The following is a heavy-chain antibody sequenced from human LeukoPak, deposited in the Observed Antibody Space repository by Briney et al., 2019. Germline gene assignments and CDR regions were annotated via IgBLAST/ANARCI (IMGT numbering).Heavy chain of an antibody. J-gene: IGHJ4*02. Sequence: GGSLRLSRVASGFIVSSNYMNWVRQAPGKGLEWVSVIYSGGSTYYADSVKGRFTTSRDSSKNTLYLQMNSLRAEDTAVYYCARGAGRFDYWGQGTLVTVSS. CDR1: GFIVSSNY. CDR2: IYSGGST. V-gene: IGHV3-53*01. CDR3: ARGAGRFDY. D-gene: IGHD1-26*01.